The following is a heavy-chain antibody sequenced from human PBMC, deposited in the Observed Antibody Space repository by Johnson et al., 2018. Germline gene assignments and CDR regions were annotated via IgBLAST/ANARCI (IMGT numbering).Heavy chain of an antibody. J-gene: IGHJ6*03. Sequence: EVQLLESGGGLVKPGRSLRLSCTASGFTFGDYAMSWFRQAPGKGLEWVGFIRSKAYGGTTEYAASVKGRFTISRDNAKNSLYLQMNSLRAEDTALYYCARGGGSYNYYHYYMGVWGKGTTVTVSS. CDR3: ARGGGSYNYYHYYMGV. CDR2: IRSKAYGGTT. CDR1: GFTFGDYA. V-gene: IGHV3-49*05. D-gene: IGHD1-26*01.